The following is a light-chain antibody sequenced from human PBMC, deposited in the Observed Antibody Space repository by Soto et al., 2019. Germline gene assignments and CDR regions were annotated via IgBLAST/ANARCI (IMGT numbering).Light chain of an antibody. J-gene: IGKJ5*01. Sequence: EIVLTQSPGTLSLSPGERAALSCRASQSVSSSYLAWYQQTPCQAPRLLIYGASSSATGIPDRFSGSGSGTDFTLTINRREPEDFAVYYWQLYGISPHFGQGTRLE. CDR2: GAS. CDR3: QLYGISPH. V-gene: IGKV3-20*01. CDR1: QSVSSSY.